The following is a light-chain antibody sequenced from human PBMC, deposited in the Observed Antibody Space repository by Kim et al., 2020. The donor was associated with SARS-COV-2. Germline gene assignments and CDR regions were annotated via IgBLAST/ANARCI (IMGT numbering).Light chain of an antibody. Sequence: DTQMIQSPSSLSASVGDRVTITCRASQDIRNDLAWYQHKAGRAPKLLVYAASALQSGVPSRFSGSGSGTDFTLSISSLQPEDVATYFCQEYKSARWTFGQGTKVEIK. CDR3: QEYKSARWT. V-gene: IGKV1-27*01. CDR2: AAS. CDR1: QDIRND. J-gene: IGKJ1*01.